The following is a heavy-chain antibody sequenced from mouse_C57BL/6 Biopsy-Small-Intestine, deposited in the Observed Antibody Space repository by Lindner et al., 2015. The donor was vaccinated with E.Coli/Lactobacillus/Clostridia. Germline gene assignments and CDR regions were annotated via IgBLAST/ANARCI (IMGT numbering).Heavy chain of an antibody. J-gene: IGHJ2*01. CDR1: GYTFTDHH. CDR3: ARSGTSFDY. D-gene: IGHD4-1*01. V-gene: IGHV1-34*01. Sequence: VQLQESGPELVKPGASVKMSCKASGYTFTDHHMHWVKQSHGKSLEWIGYIYPNNGGNGYNQKFKGKATLTVDKPSSTAYMQLSSLTSEDSAVYFCARSGTSFDYWGQGTTLTVSS. CDR2: IYPNNGGN.